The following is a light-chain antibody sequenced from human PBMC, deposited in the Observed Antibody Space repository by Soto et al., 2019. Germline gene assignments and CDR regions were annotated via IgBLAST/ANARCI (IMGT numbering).Light chain of an antibody. J-gene: IGLJ3*02. Sequence: QSALTQPASVSGSPGQSITISCTGTSSDVGGYNLVSWYQQYPGKAPKLMIYDVTKRPSGVSNRFSGSKSGNTASLTISGLQAEDEADYYCCSHAGTGTLRFGGGTKLTVL. CDR1: SSDVGGYNL. CDR3: CSHAGTGTLR. V-gene: IGLV2-23*01. CDR2: DVT.